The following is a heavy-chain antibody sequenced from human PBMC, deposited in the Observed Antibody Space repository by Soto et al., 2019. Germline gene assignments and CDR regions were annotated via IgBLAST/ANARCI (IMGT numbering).Heavy chain of an antibody. V-gene: IGHV2-5*01. CDR1: GFSLSNSGVG. D-gene: IGHD6-13*01. CDR2: IYWNDDK. Sequence: SGPTLVNPTQTLTLTCAFSGFSLSNSGVGVGWIRQPPGKALEWLALIYWNDDKRYSPSLKSRLTITRDTSKNQVVLTMTNVDPVDTATYCCAHKAAAGYYFDYWGQGTLVTVSS. CDR3: AHKAAAGYYFDY. J-gene: IGHJ4*02.